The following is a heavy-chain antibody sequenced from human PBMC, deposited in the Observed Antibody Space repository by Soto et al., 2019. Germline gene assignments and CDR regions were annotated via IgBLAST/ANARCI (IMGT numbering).Heavy chain of an antibody. CDR1: GGSISSGGYS. V-gene: IGHV4-30-2*02. CDR2: MYHSGST. D-gene: IGHD2-21*02. CDR3: ARHTVVTPSLYYYYYYGMDV. Sequence: TSETLSLTCAVSGGSISSGGYSWSWIRQPPGKGLEWIGYMYHSGSTYYNPSLKSRVTISVDTSKNQFSLKLSSVTAADTAVYYCARHTVVTPSLYYYYYYGMDVWGQGTTVTVSS. J-gene: IGHJ6*02.